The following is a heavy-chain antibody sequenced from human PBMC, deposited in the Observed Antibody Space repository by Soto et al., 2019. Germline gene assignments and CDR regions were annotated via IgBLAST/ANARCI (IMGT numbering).Heavy chain of an antibody. Sequence: EVQLVESGGGLVQPGGSLRLSCEASGFTFRNYDMHWVRQGTGKGLEWVSGISAAGDPDYADSVEGRFTISRENAQNSFFLQMNSLTVGHTAVYYCARTERDFYGLDVWGPGTTVIVSS. CDR1: GFTFRNYD. J-gene: IGHJ6*02. V-gene: IGHV3-13*05. CDR3: ARTERDFYGLDV. CDR2: ISAAGDP.